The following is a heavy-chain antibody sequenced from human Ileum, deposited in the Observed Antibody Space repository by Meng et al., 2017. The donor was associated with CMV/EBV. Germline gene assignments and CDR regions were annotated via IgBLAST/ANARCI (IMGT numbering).Heavy chain of an antibody. J-gene: IGHJ5*02. CDR3: ARGRWCENGVCTEDHNYFGP. Sequence: GGSLRLSCAASGFTFSDNYMSWIRQAPGKGLEWVSYISSGSSTIYYADSVKGRFTISRDNANNSLYLQMNSLRGEDTAVYYCARGRWCENGVCTEDHNYFGPWGQGTLVTVSS. CDR1: GFTFSDNY. V-gene: IGHV3-11*01. D-gene: IGHD2-8*01. CDR2: ISSGSSTI.